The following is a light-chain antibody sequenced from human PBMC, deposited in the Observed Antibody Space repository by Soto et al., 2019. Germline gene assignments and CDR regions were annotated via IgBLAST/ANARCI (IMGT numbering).Light chain of an antibody. Sequence: QPVLTQPPSASGTPGQRVTISCSGSSSNIGINTVNWYQQLPGTAPKVLMYSNNQRPSGVPDRFSGSKSGTSASLAISGLQSEDEADYYCAAWDDSLNGWVFGGGTKLTVL. CDR2: SNN. V-gene: IGLV1-44*01. J-gene: IGLJ3*02. CDR3: AAWDDSLNGWV. CDR1: SSNIGINT.